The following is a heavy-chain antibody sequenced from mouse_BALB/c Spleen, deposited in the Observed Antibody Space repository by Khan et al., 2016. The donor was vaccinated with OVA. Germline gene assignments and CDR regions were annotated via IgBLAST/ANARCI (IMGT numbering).Heavy chain of an antibody. CDR2: INTHTGEP. V-gene: IGHV9-3-1*01. J-gene: IGHJ4*01. D-gene: IGHD2-10*01. Sequence: LVESGPEVKKPGETVKISCKASGHTFTKFGMNWVKQAPGKGLKWMGWINTHTGEPTYADDFNGRFAFSLETSASTAYLQINNLKNEDTATYFCARPPYFSYVLDNWGQGTSVTVSS. CDR1: GHTFTKFG. CDR3: ARPPYFSYVLDN.